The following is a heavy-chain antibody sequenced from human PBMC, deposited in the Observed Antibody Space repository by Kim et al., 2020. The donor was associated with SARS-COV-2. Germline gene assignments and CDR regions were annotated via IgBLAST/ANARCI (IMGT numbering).Heavy chain of an antibody. CDR2: IYYSGST. CDR3: ARDHEEGGSAYVWGSYRSINGGWFDP. D-gene: IGHD3-16*02. V-gene: IGHV4-59*01. Sequence: SETLSLTCTVSGGSISSYYWSWIRQPPGKGLEWIGYIYYSGSTNYNPSLKSRVTISVDTSKNQFSLKLSSVTAADTAVYYCARDHEEGGSAYVWGSYRSINGGWFDPWGQGTLVTVSS. CDR1: GGSISSYY. J-gene: IGHJ5*02.